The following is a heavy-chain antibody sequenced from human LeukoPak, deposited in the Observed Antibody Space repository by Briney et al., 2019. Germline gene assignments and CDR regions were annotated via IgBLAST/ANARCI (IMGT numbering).Heavy chain of an antibody. CDR2: ISYDGSNK. D-gene: IGHD1-14*01. Sequence: PGGSLRLSCAASGFTFSSYWMNWVRQAPGKGLEWVAVISYDGSNKYYADSVKGRFTISRDNSKNTLYLQENSLRAEDTAVYYCARGDQAPDSYWGQGTLVTVSS. V-gene: IGHV3-30-3*01. CDR1: GFTFSSYW. CDR3: ARGDQAPDSY. J-gene: IGHJ4*02.